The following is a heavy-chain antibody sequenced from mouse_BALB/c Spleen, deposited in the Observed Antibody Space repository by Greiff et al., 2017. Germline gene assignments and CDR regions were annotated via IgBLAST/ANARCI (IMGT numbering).Heavy chain of an antibody. D-gene: IGHD1-1*01. CDR1: GYAFSSYW. CDR2: IYPGDGDT. V-gene: IGHV1-80*01. CDR3: ARIPPITTVVYWYFDV. J-gene: IGHJ1*01. Sequence: QVQLKQSGAELVRPGSSVKISCKASGYAFSSYWMNWVKQRPGQGLEWIGQIYPGDGDTNYNGKFKGKATLTADKSSSTAYMQLSSLTSEDSAVYFCARIPPITTVVYWYFDVWGAGTTVTVSS.